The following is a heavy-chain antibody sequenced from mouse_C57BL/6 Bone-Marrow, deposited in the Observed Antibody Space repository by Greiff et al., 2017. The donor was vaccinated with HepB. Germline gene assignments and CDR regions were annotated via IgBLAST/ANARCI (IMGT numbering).Heavy chain of an antibody. Sequence: EVQRVESGGGLVKPGGSLKLSCAASGFTFSSYAMSWVRQTPEKRLEWVATISDGGSYTYYPDNVKGRFTISRDNAKNNLYLQMSHLKSEDTAMYYCARDLLWLRREGYWGQGTTLTVSS. V-gene: IGHV5-4*01. D-gene: IGHD2-2*01. CDR3: ARDLLWLRREGY. CDR2: ISDGGSYT. J-gene: IGHJ2*01. CDR1: GFTFSSYA.